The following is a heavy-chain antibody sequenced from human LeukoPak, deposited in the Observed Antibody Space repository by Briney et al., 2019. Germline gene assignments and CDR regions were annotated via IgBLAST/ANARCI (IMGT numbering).Heavy chain of an antibody. V-gene: IGHV4-59*11. D-gene: IGHD6-25*01. J-gene: IGHJ6*03. CDR3: ARSVAGSSFYYMDV. Sequence: PSETLSLTCSVSGGSIRGHYRSWIRRPPGKGLEWIAYIFHSGTTNYNPSLKSRVSISRDMSKNHVSLKMSSVTAADTAVYYCARSVAGSSFYYMDVWGNGTTVTVSS. CDR1: GGSIRGHY. CDR2: IFHSGTT.